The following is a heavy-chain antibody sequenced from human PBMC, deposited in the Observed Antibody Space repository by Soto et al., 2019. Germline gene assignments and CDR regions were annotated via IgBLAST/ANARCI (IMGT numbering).Heavy chain of an antibody. J-gene: IGHJ4*02. D-gene: IGHD1-7*01. CDR1: GSIFSGYG. Sequence: QKYLVESGGGVVQPGGSLRLSCVASGSIFSGYGMHWVRQAPGKGLEWVAVIWYDGSNKYYADSVKGRFTISRDNSKNMLYLQMDSLRAEDTAVYYCERDGIVGTVFRGFCEYWCQGSLVNVST. V-gene: IGHV3-33*01. CDR2: IWYDGSNK. CDR3: ERDGIVGTVFRGFCEY.